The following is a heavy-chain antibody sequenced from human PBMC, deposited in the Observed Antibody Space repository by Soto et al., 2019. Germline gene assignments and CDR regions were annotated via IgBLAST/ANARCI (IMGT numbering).Heavy chain of an antibody. CDR1: GFTFNTHG. V-gene: IGHV3-33*01. J-gene: IGHJ4*02. CDR3: ARIDDYGDYVTDY. CDR2: IWYDGSQR. D-gene: IGHD4-17*01. Sequence: VELVESGGGVVQPGGSLRLSCAASGFTFNTHGRHWVRQAPGKGLEWVAVIWYDGSQRYYADFVRGRFTISRDNSQNTLYLQMTSLRAEDTAVYYCARIDDYGDYVTDYWGQGALVTVSS.